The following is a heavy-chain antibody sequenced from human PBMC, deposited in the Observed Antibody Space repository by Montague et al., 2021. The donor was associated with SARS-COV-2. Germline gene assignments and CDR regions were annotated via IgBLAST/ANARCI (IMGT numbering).Heavy chain of an antibody. CDR2: IYYRGSS. D-gene: IGHD2-21*01. J-gene: IGHJ4*02. V-gene: IGHV4-31*03. CDR3: ARARNSLIVVVNEFDY. Sequence: TLSLTCTVSGGSISSGSYYWSWIRQHPGKGLEWIGYIYYRGSSYYNPSLKSRVTISVDTSKNQFSLRLSSVAAADTAVYYCARARNSLIVVVNEFDYWGQGTLVTVSS. CDR1: GGSISSGSYY.